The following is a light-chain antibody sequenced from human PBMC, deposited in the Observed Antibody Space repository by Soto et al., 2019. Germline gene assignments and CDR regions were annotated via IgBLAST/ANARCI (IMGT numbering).Light chain of an antibody. Sequence: DIQMTQSPSSLSASVGDRVTITCRASQGISNYLAWYQQKPGKVPKLLIYAASTLQSGVPSRFSGSGSGTDFPLPISSLQPEDVATYYCQKYNSAPRTFRQGTKLEIK. CDR2: AAS. J-gene: IGKJ2*01. CDR3: QKYNSAPRT. V-gene: IGKV1-27*01. CDR1: QGISNY.